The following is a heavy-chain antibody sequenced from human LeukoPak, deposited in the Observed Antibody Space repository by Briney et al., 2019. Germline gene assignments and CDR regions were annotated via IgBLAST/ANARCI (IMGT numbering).Heavy chain of an antibody. CDR3: ARVKYGGYAHPFDY. V-gene: IGHV3-20*01. J-gene: IGHJ4*02. CDR2: INWHGGST. CDR1: GFTFDDYG. Sequence: GGSLRLSCAASGFTFDDYGMTWVRQAPGKGLEWVSGINWHGGSTAYADSVKGRFTISRDDAKNSLYLQMNGLRVEDTALYHCARVKYGGYAHPFDYWGQGTLVTVSS. D-gene: IGHD5-12*01.